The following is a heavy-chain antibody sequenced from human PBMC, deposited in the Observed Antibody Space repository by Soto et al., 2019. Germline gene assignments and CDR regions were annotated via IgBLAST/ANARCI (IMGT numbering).Heavy chain of an antibody. CDR2: IIPFSGTS. V-gene: IGHV1-69*18. Sequence: QVQLVQSGAEVKRPGSSVKVSCKASGGTFSTNTISWVRQAPGQGLEWIGRIIPFSGTSNSAQTFQGRVKVPADESTSTSYLELSSLSSEDTAVYYCARDRGNTRTGTRASFFDPWGQGTLVTVSS. J-gene: IGHJ5*02. D-gene: IGHD2-2*01. CDR3: ARDRGNTRTGTRASFFDP. CDR1: GGTFSTNT.